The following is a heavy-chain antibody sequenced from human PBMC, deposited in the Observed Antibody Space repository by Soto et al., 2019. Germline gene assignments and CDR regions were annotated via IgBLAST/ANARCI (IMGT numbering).Heavy chain of an antibody. V-gene: IGHV1-69*06. D-gene: IGHD2-15*01. CDR3: ATTSEYIVVVVAATSPGYYYGMDV. CDR1: GGTFSSYA. J-gene: IGHJ6*02. CDR2: IIPIFGTA. Sequence: SVKVSCKASGGTFSSYAISWVRQAPGQGLEWMGGIIPIFGTANYAQKFQGRVTITADKSTSTAYMELSSLRSEDTAVYYCATTSEYIVVVVAATSPGYYYGMDVWGQGTTVTVSS.